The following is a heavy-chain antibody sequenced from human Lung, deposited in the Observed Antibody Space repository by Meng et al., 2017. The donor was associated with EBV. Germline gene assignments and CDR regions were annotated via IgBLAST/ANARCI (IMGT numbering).Heavy chain of an antibody. J-gene: IGHJ4*02. CDR3: TRDNPHYGGNSNFDC. V-gene: IGHV6-1*01. CDR2: TYYRSKWYN. Sequence: VQLQQSGPGLVKPSQXLSLTCAISGDSVASTSAAWNWIRQSPSRGLEWLGRTYYRSKWYNDYAVSVKSRIPINPATSKNQFSLQVNSVTPEDTAVYYCTRDNPHYGGNSNFDCWGQGTLVTVSS. D-gene: IGHD4-23*01. CDR1: GDSVASTSAA.